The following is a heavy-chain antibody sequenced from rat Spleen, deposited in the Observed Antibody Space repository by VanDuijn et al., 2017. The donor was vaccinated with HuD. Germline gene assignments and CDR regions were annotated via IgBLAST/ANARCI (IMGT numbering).Heavy chain of an antibody. V-gene: IGHV2-1*01. D-gene: IGHD1-12*02. CDR2: IWSGGST. J-gene: IGHJ3*01. Sequence: QVQLKESGPGLVQPSQTLSLTCTVSGFSLTSNSVIWVRQPPGKGLEWMGAIWSGGSTDKNSTLKSRLNISRDTSKSQVFLKVNSLQTEDTAIYFCTRDHSYWGSYYPGGFAYWGQGTLVTVSS. CDR1: GFSLTSNS. CDR3: TRDHSYWGSYYPGGFAY.